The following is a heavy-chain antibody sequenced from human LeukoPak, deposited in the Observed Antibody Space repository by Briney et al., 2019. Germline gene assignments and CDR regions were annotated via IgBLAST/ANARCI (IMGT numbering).Heavy chain of an antibody. D-gene: IGHD5-12*01. V-gene: IGHV4-59*08. CDR3: ARVVVATTMDV. J-gene: IGHJ6*03. CDR2: IYYSGST. Sequence: SETLSLTCTVSGGSISSYYWSWIRQPPGKGLEWIGYIYYSGSTYYNPSLKSRVTISVDTSKNQFSLKLSSVTAADTAVYYCARVVVATTMDVWGKGTTVTVSS. CDR1: GGSISSYY.